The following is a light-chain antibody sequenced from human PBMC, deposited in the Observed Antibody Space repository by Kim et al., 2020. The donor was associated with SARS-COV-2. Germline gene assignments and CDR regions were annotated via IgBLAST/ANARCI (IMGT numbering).Light chain of an antibody. CDR2: GRN. V-gene: IGLV3-19*01. CDR1: SLRSYY. CDR3: QSRDSGGNVV. Sequence: VALGQTVRITCHGDSLRSYYATWYQQKPRQAPLLVIVGRNNRPSGIPDRFSGSTSGNTASLTISGAQAEDEADFYCQSRDSGGNVVFGGGTQLTVL. J-gene: IGLJ2*01.